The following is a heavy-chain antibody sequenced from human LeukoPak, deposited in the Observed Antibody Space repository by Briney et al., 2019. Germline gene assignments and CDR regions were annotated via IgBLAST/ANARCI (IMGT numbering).Heavy chain of an antibody. CDR3: VRLYGDYDY. Sequence: GGSLRLSCAASGFIFSDYEMTWVRQAPGKGLEWVSDISSSGGTIYYADSVKGRFTISRDSAKNSLYLQMNSLRAEDTAIYYCVRLYGDYDYWGQGTLVTVSS. CDR1: GFIFSDYE. V-gene: IGHV3-48*03. D-gene: IGHD4-17*01. J-gene: IGHJ4*02. CDR2: ISSSGGTI.